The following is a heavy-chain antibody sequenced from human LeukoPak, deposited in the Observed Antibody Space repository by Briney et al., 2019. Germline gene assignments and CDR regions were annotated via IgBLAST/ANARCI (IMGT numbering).Heavy chain of an antibody. CDR3: ARDPTQRYYAFATDY. CDR2: ISYDGSNK. D-gene: IGHD3-3*01. CDR1: GFTFSSYA. V-gene: IGHV3-30-3*01. J-gene: IGHJ4*02. Sequence: GRSLRLSCAASGFTFSSYAMHWVRQAPGKGLEWVAVISYDGSNKYYADSVKGRFTISRDNSKNTLYLQMNSLRAEDTAVYYCARDPTQRYYAFATDYWGQGTLVTVSS.